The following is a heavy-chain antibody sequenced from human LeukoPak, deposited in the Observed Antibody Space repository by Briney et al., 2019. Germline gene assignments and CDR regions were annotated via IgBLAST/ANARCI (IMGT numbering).Heavy chain of an antibody. CDR2: IIPIFQTA. D-gene: IGHD7-27*01. CDR1: GGSFNNHP. Sequence: GASVKVSCKASGGSFNNHPISWVRQAPGQGLEWMGGIIPIFQTAKYAQNFQGRVSITADRSTSTAYMELSRLRSDDTAVYYCAREGLGIGHAFDIWGQGTMVTVSS. J-gene: IGHJ3*02. V-gene: IGHV1-69*06. CDR3: AREGLGIGHAFDI.